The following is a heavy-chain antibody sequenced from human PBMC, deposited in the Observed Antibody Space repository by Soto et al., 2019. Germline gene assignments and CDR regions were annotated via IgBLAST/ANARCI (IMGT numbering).Heavy chain of an antibody. CDR1: GFSFSAYY. Sequence: GGSLRLSCAASGFSFSAYYMTWVRQAPGKGLEWVASIKSDGSEQYYVDSVKGRFTISRDNAKNSLYLQMNSLRAGDTGLYYCSRENWFQAYWGQGTLVTVSS. J-gene: IGHJ4*02. CDR3: SRENWFQAY. D-gene: IGHD3-10*01. V-gene: IGHV3-7*03. CDR2: IKSDGSEQ.